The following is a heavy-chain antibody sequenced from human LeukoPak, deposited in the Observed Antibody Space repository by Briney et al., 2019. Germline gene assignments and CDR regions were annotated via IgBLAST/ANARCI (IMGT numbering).Heavy chain of an antibody. V-gene: IGHV4-59*08. J-gene: IGHJ4*02. Sequence: PSETLSLACTVSGGSISSYYWSWIRQPPGKGLEWIGYISYSGSTNYNPSLKSRVTISLDTSKNQFSLKLSSVTAADTAVYYCAGHHPRNTVDFWGQGTLVTVFS. D-gene: IGHD2-8*02. CDR2: ISYSGST. CDR1: GGSISSYY. CDR3: AGHHPRNTVDF.